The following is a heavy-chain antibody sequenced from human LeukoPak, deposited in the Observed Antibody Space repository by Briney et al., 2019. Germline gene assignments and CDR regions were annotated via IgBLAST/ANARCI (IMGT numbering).Heavy chain of an antibody. CDR2: ISSSSSYI. Sequence: PGGSLRLSCAASGFTFSSYSMNWVRQAPGKGLGWVSSISSSSSYIYYADSVKGRFTISRDNAKNPLYLQMNSLRAEDTAVYYCARSIVVVPAAMYQKYNWFDPWGQGTLVTVSS. J-gene: IGHJ5*02. D-gene: IGHD2-2*01. CDR3: ARSIVVVPAAMYQKYNWFDP. CDR1: GFTFSSYS. V-gene: IGHV3-21*01.